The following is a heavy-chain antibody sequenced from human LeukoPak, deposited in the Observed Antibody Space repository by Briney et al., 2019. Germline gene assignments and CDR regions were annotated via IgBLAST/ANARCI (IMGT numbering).Heavy chain of an antibody. V-gene: IGHV4-39*07. CDR1: GGSISSSSYY. CDR3: ARVRIRRSQAFYYYYGMDV. D-gene: IGHD3-3*02. Sequence: SETLSLTCTVSGGSISSSSYYWGWIRQPPGKGLEWIGSIYYSGSTNYNPSLKSRVTISVDTSKNQFSLKLSSVTAADTAVYYCARVRIRRSQAFYYYYGMDVWGQGTTVTVSS. J-gene: IGHJ6*02. CDR2: IYYSGST.